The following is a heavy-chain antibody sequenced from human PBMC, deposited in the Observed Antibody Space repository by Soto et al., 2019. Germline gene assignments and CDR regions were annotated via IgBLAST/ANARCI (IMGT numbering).Heavy chain of an antibody. CDR3: AGYSSGWYQDKFDY. CDR1: GGSFSGYY. CDR2: INHSGST. D-gene: IGHD6-19*01. Sequence: QVQLQQWGAGLLKPSETLSLTCAVYGGSFSGYYWSWIRQPPGKGLEWNGEINHSGSTNYNPSLKSRVTISVDTSKNQFSLKLSSVTAADTAVYYCAGYSSGWYQDKFDYWGQGTLVTVSS. V-gene: IGHV4-34*01. J-gene: IGHJ4*02.